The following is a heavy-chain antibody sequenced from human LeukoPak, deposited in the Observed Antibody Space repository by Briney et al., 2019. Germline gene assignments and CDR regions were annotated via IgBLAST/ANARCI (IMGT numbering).Heavy chain of an antibody. CDR3: ARDVPHNWFDT. Sequence: GGSLRLSCTTSGFTFGDHAMSWVRQGPGKGLVWISRINSDGGGAIYADSVKGRFTVSRDNAKNTLYLQMNSLRAEDTAVYYCARDVPHNWFDTWGQGTLVTVSS. CDR2: INSDGGGA. V-gene: IGHV3-74*01. J-gene: IGHJ5*02. CDR1: GFTFGDHA.